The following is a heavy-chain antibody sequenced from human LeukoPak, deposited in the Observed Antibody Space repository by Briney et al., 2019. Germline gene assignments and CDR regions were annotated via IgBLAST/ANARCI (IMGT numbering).Heavy chain of an antibody. CDR2: VQHTGDT. J-gene: IGHJ4*02. V-gene: IGHV4-30-2*01. Sequence: PSETLSLTCTVSGDSISRGAYSWNWIRQPPGKGLEWIGYVQHTGDTHYNPSLESRVTVSVDRSKNQFSLKLTSVTAADTAIYYCGRGASWYEVLIDYWGQGTLVIVSS. D-gene: IGHD6-13*01. CDR3: GRGASWYEVLIDY. CDR1: GDSISRGAYS.